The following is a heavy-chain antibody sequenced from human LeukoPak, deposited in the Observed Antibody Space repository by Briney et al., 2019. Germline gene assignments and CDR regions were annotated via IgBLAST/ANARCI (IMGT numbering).Heavy chain of an antibody. D-gene: IGHD3-10*01. CDR3: ARSPPPGATAYGVVDS. J-gene: IGHJ5*01. Sequence: PSENLSLTCAVYGESLSTYYWSWIRQPPGKGLEWIGEITHGGSTNYNPSLKSRVTISIDTSKNQFSLKLASVTAADTAVYYCARSPPPGATAYGVVDSWGRGTLVTVSS. CDR2: ITHGGST. V-gene: IGHV4-34*01. CDR1: GESLSTYY.